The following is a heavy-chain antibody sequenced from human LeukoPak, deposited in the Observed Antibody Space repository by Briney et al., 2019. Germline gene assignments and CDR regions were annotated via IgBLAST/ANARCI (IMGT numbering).Heavy chain of an antibody. V-gene: IGHV1-18*01. J-gene: IGHJ4*02. CDR2: INPNSGGT. CDR3: ARDSDYVWGSYRSGADY. CDR1: GYTFTSYE. Sequence: GASVKVSCKSSGYTFTSYEINWVRQATGQGLEWMGWINPNSGGTNYAQKLQGRVTMTTDTSTSTAYMELRSLRSDDTAVYYCARDSDYVWGSYRSGADYWGQGTLVTVSS. D-gene: IGHD3-16*02.